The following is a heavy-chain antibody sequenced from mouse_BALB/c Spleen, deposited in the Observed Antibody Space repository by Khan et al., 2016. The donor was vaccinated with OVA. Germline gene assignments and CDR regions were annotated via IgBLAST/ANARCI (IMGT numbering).Heavy chain of an antibody. J-gene: IGHJ2*01. D-gene: IGHD1-1*01. CDR3: AGGNYYGYYFDY. CDR2: ISYSGVT. V-gene: IGHV3-2*02. Sequence: EVQLQESGPGLVKPSQSLSLTCTVTGYSITSGYAWNWIRQFPGNKLEWMGYISYSGVTSYTPSLKTRTSITRDTSKNQFFLQLNSVTTEDTATYYCAGGNYYGYYFDYWGQGTTLTVSS. CDR1: GYSITSGYA.